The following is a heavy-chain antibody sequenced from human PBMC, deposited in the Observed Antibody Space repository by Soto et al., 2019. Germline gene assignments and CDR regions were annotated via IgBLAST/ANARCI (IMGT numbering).Heavy chain of an antibody. D-gene: IGHD1-1*01. CDR1: GFTFSTYA. V-gene: IGHV3-23*01. CDR2: VSASGLNT. J-gene: IGHJ4*01. CDR3: AKDRPRRTSGYFFYY. Sequence: EVQLLESGGKLVQPGGSLTLSCAASGFTFSTYAMAWVRQAPGKGLEWVSGVSASGLNTDYADPVKGRFYISRDNSKNTVSLHMNSLRAEDTAFYYGAKDRPRRTSGYFFYYWGQEHRSPAPQ.